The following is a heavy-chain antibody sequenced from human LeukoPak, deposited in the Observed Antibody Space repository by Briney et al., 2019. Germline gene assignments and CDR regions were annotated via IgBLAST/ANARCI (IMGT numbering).Heavy chain of an antibody. CDR3: ARGIAPTYGDYTWY. D-gene: IGHD4-17*01. CDR2: ISSGDSTI. Sequence: TGGSLRLSCAASGFTFSSYGMNWVRQAPGKGLEWVSFISSGDSTIYYADSVRGRFTISRDNAKNSLYLQMNSLRAEDTAVYYCARGIAPTYGDYTWYWGQGTLVTVSS. V-gene: IGHV3-48*03. CDR1: GFTFSSYG. J-gene: IGHJ4*02.